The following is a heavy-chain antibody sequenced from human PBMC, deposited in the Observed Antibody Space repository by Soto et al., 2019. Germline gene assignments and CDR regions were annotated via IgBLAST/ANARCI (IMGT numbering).Heavy chain of an antibody. Sequence: GGSLRLSCAASGFTFSDYYMSWIRQAPGKGLEWVSYISSSGSTIYYADSVKGRFTISRDNAKNSLYLQMNSLRAEDTAVYYCARDLGYCSGGSCYARIRFGMDVWGQGTTVTVS. CDR3: ARDLGYCSGGSCYARIRFGMDV. CDR2: ISSSGSTI. CDR1: GFTFSDYY. D-gene: IGHD2-15*01. V-gene: IGHV3-11*01. J-gene: IGHJ6*02.